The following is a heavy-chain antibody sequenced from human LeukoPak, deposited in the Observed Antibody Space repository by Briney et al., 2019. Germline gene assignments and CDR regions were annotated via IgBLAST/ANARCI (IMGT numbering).Heavy chain of an antibody. D-gene: IGHD3-22*01. V-gene: IGHV3-7*01. CDR2: IKGDGSEK. J-gene: IGHJ4*02. Sequence: PGGSLRLSCAASGFTFSTYWMTWVRQAPGKGLEWVANIKGDGSEKYYVDSVKGRFSISRDNAKNSLYLQMNSLRAEDTAVYYCATNLYYYDSFDYWGQGTLVTVSS. CDR3: ATNLYYYDSFDY. CDR1: GFTFSTYW.